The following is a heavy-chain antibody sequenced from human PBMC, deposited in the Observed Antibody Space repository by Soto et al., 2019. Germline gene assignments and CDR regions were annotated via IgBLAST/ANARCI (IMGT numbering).Heavy chain of an antibody. CDR3: AKESVGSTGTEMIY. CDR2: ISGSGGST. Sequence: GGSLRLSCAASGFTFSSYAMSWVRQAPGKGLEWVSAISGSGGSTYYADSVKGRFTISRDNSKKPLYLQMNSLRAEDTAVYYCAKESVGSTGTEMIYWGQGTLVTVSS. J-gene: IGHJ4*02. V-gene: IGHV3-23*01. CDR1: GFTFSSYA. D-gene: IGHD1-1*01.